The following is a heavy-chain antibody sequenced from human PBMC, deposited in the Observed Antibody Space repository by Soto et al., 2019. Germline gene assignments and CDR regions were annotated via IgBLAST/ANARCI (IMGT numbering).Heavy chain of an antibody. V-gene: IGHV4-31*11. CDR2: VSHRGNT. CDR3: ARYRFTATWSKFDY. D-gene: IGHD3-16*02. Sequence: SETLSLTCGVSGVFISSDAYYWGWIRHHPGKGLEWIGYVSHRGNTYYRPSLKSRLTISLDTSKNQFYLHLTSVTAADTAVYYCARYRFTATWSKFDYWGQGAQVTVSS. J-gene: IGHJ4*02. CDR1: GVFISSDAYY.